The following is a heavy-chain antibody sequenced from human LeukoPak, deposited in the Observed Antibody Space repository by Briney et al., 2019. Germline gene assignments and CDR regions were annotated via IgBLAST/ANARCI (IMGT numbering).Heavy chain of an antibody. CDR2: IHPSGRA. Sequence: SETLSLTCTVSRVSMSSYFWTWLRQPAGKGLEGLGRIHPSGRANYNPSLKSRVTMSEETSNKQYSLSLGSVTAADTAIYYCARDDFYNGGGRNWFDLWGQGALVTVSS. J-gene: IGHJ5*02. V-gene: IGHV4-4*07. D-gene: IGHD2-15*01. CDR1: RVSMSSYF. CDR3: ARDDFYNGGGRNWFDL.